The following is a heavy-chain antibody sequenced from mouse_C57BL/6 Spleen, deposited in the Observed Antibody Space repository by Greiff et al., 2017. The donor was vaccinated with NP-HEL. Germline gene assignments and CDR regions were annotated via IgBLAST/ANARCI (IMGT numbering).Heavy chain of an antibody. Sequence: VQLQQSGAELVKPGASVKISCKASGYAFSSYWMNWVKQRPGKGLEWIGQIYPGDGDTNYNGKFKGKATLTADKSSSTAYMQLSSLTSEDSAVDFCARWLPPDAMDYWGQGTSVTVSS. V-gene: IGHV1-80*01. J-gene: IGHJ4*01. CDR3: ARWLPPDAMDY. CDR2: IYPGDGDT. CDR1: GYAFSSYW. D-gene: IGHD2-2*01.